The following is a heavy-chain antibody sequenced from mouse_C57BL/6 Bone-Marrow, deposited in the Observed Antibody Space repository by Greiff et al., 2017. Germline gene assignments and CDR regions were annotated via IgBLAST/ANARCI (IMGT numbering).Heavy chain of an antibody. CDR3: ARYYYDYDGFAY. CDR2: IYPGSGGT. Sequence: QVQLQQPGAELVKPGASVKMSCKASGYTFTSYWITWVKQRPGQGLEWIGDIYPGSGGTNYNEKFKSKATLTVDTSSSTAYMQLSSLTSEDSAVYYCARYYYDYDGFAYWGQGTLVTVSA. CDR1: GYTFTSYW. D-gene: IGHD2-4*01. V-gene: IGHV1-55*01. J-gene: IGHJ3*01.